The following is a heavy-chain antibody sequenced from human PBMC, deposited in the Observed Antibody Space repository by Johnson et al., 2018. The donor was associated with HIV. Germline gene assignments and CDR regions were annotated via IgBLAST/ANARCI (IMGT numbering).Heavy chain of an antibody. CDR3: AKDMRISSTGAFDI. CDR2: IGTAGDT. CDR1: GFTFSSYD. J-gene: IGHJ3*02. D-gene: IGHD3-16*01. Sequence: VQLVESGGGLVQPGGSLRLSCAASGFTFSSYDMHWVRQATGKGLEWVSAIGTAGDTYYPGAVKGRFTISRDNAKNSLYLQRNCLRAEDTALYYCAKDMRISSTGAFDIWGQGTMVTVSS. V-gene: IGHV3-13*01.